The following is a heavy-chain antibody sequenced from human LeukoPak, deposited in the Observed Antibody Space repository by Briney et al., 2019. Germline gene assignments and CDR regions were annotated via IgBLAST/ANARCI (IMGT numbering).Heavy chain of an antibody. CDR2: IKQDGSEK. D-gene: IGHD2-2*02. J-gene: IGHJ6*02. CDR1: GFTFSSYW. CDR3: ASGALQVVPAAIGNYYGMDV. Sequence: PGGSLRLSCAASGFTFSSYWMSWVRQAPGKGLEWVANIKQDGSEKYYVDSVKGRFTISRDNAKNSLYLQMNSLRAEDTAVYYCASGALQVVPAAIGNYYGMDVWGQGTTVTVSS. V-gene: IGHV3-7*01.